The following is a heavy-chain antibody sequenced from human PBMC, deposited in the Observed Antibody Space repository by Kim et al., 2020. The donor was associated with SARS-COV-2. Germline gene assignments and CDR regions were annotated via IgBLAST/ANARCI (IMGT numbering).Heavy chain of an antibody. V-gene: IGHV3-21*01. J-gene: IGHJ6*02. CDR1: GFTFSSYT. CDR3: AKDRDYSNYVNLEDGMDV. Sequence: GGSLRLSFAASGFTFSSYTMNWVRQAPGKGLEWVSSISSSSTYIYYADSLKGRFTISRDNVKISLTLQMNSLRAEDSAVYYCAKDRDYSNYVNLEDGMDVWGQGTTVTVSS. CDR2: ISSSSTYI. D-gene: IGHD4-4*01.